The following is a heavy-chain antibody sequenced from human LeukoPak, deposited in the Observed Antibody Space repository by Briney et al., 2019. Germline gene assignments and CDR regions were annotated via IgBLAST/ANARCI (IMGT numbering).Heavy chain of an antibody. CDR1: GYTFTGYC. CDR2: INLNSGGT. J-gene: IGHJ4*02. CDR3: ARDLSSTSNWEFDY. Sequence: ASVKVSCKASGYTFTGYCIHWGRKAPGQGLELMGRINLNSGGTNNAKEFQGRVTMTRDPSISTAYMELSSLTSDDTAVYYCARDLSSTSNWEFDYWGQGTLVTVSS. V-gene: IGHV1-2*06. D-gene: IGHD1-26*01.